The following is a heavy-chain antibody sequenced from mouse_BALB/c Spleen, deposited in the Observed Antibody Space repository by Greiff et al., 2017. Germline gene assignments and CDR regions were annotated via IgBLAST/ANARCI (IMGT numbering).Heavy chain of an antibody. V-gene: IGHV1-7*01. CDR3: AVGSSFYYFDY. CDR1: GYTFTSYW. J-gene: IGHJ2*01. Sequence: VQLQQSGAELAKPGASVKMSCKASGYTFTSYWMHWVKQRPGQGLEWIGYINPSTGYTEYNQKFKDKATLTADKSSSTAYMQLSSLTSEDSAVYYCAVGSSFYYFDYWGQGTTLTVSS. D-gene: IGHD1-1*01. CDR2: INPSTGYT.